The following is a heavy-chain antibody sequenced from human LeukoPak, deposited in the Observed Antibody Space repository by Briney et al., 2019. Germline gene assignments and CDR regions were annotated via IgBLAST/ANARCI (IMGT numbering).Heavy chain of an antibody. CDR1: GFTFSSYW. D-gene: IGHD5-12*01. CDR3: GRALVVSGSDVGLDH. Sequence: PGGSLRLSCAASGFTFSSYWMHWVRQVPGKGLVWVSRISPDGSSTSYADSVKGRFTISRDNAKNTLYLQMNSLRVEDTAVYYCGRALVVSGSDVGLDHWGHGTLVTVSS. V-gene: IGHV3-74*01. CDR2: ISPDGSST. J-gene: IGHJ4*01.